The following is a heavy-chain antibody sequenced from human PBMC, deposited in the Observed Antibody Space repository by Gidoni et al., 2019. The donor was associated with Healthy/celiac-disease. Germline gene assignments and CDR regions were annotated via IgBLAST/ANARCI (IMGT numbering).Heavy chain of an antibody. CDR3: ARARRCSSTSCFYWFDP. Sequence: QVQLVQSGAEVKKPWSSVKVSCKASGGTFSSYAISWVRRAPGQGLEWMGGIIPIFGTANYAQKFQGRVTITADKSTSTAYMELSSLRSEDTAVYYCARARRCSSTSCFYWFDPWGQGTLVTVSS. J-gene: IGHJ5*02. CDR1: GGTFSSYA. V-gene: IGHV1-69*06. D-gene: IGHD2-2*01. CDR2: IIPIFGTA.